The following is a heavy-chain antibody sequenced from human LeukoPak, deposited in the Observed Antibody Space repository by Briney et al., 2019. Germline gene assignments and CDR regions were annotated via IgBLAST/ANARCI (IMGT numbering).Heavy chain of an antibody. CDR2: MNPNSGNT. D-gene: IGHD6-13*01. CDR1: GYTFTSYD. CDR3: AREGGSSSSIYYYYGMDV. Sequence: ASVKVSCKASGYTFTSYDINWVRQATGQGLEWMGWMNPNSGNTGYAQKFQGRVTMTRNTSISTAYMELSSLRPEDTAVYYCAREGGSSSSIYYYYGMDVWGQGTTVTVSS. V-gene: IGHV1-8*01. J-gene: IGHJ6*02.